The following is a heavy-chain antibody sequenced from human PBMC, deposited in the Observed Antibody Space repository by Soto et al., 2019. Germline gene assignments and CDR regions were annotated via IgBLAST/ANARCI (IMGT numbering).Heavy chain of an antibody. V-gene: IGHV3-7*05. D-gene: IGHD1-26*01. CDR2: TRQDGGEK. J-gene: IGHJ4*02. CDR3: ARHHSGSSYFDY. Sequence: GASLRLSCEASVFIVCGYWMSWIRQAPGKGLEWVANTRQDGGEKNFVDSVKGRFIISRDNAKNSLYLQMNSLRAEDTAVYYCARHHSGSSYFDYWLLRNLDT. CDR1: VFIVCGYW.